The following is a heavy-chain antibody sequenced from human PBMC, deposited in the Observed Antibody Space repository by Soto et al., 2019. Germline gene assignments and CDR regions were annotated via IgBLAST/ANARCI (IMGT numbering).Heavy chain of an antibody. CDR2: ISSSCSTI. J-gene: IGHJ4*02. CDR3: ASDRNGGYFDY. Sequence: VQLVESGGGLVKPGGSLRLSCAASGFTFSDYYMHWVRQAPGKGLEWVSYISSSCSTIYYADSVQGRFTISRDNANNSPNIQMTSLRAEGTAVLYCASDRNGGYFDYWGQGTLVTVFS. CDR1: GFTFSDYY. D-gene: IGHD4-17*01. V-gene: IGHV3-11*01.